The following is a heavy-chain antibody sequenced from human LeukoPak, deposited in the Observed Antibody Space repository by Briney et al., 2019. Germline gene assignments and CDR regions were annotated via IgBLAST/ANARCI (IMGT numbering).Heavy chain of an antibody. CDR2: ISAYNGNT. CDR3: ARGGPTPTGWFGELLPNFNDPYGMDV. D-gene: IGHD3-10*01. CDR1: GYTFTSYG. Sequence: ASVKVSCKASGYTFTSYGISWVRQAPGQGLEWMGWISAYNGNTNCAQKLQGRVTMTTDTSTSTAYMELRSLRSDDTAVYYCARGGPTPTGWFGELLPNFNDPYGMDVWGQGTTVTVSS. J-gene: IGHJ6*02. V-gene: IGHV1-18*01.